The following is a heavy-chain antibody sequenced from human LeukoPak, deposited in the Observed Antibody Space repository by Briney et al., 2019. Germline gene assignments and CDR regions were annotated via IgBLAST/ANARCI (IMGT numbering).Heavy chain of an antibody. V-gene: IGHV3-23*01. CDR2: ISGSGGST. J-gene: IGHJ4*02. CDR1: GFTFSSYG. CDR3: ASSSWGGSKD. Sequence: GGSLRLSCAASGFTFSSYGMSWVRQAPGKGLEWVSAISGSGGSTYYADSVKGRFTISRDNAKNSLYLQMNSLRVEDTAVYYCASSSWGGSKDWGQGTLVTVSS. D-gene: IGHD2-15*01.